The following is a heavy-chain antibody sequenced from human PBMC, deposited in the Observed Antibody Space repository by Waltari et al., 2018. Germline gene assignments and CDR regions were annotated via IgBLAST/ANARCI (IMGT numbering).Heavy chain of an antibody. D-gene: IGHD1-26*01. Sequence: EVQLLESGGGLFQPGGSLSLSCEDSGFAFDPSSMSGARQAPGQGLEWVSGVNIDGGWTYYRDSLRGRCSISRDNSRSTVYLQIHSLRAEDSAIYYCTKSIGTDRLRFGMDVWGRGTTVTV. CDR1: GFAFDPSS. CDR2: VNIDGGWT. V-gene: IGHV3-23*01. J-gene: IGHJ6*02. CDR3: TKSIGTDRLRFGMDV.